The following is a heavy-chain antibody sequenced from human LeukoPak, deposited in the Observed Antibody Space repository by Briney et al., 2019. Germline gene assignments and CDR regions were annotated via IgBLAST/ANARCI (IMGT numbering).Heavy chain of an antibody. Sequence: GGSLRLSCAASGFTFSSYAMHWVRQAPGKGLEWVAVISYDGSNKYYADSVKGRFTISRDNSKNTLYLQMNSLRAEDTAVYYCARDGGYCSSTSCAYYYYMDVWGKGTTVTVSS. CDR2: ISYDGSNK. V-gene: IGHV3-30-3*01. D-gene: IGHD2-2*01. CDR1: GFTFSSYA. J-gene: IGHJ6*03. CDR3: ARDGGYCSSTSCAYYYYMDV.